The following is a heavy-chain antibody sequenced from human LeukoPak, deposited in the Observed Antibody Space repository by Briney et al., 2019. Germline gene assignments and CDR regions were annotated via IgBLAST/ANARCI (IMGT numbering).Heavy chain of an antibody. V-gene: IGHV4-59*01. CDR1: GGSISSYY. Sequence: SETLSLTCTVSGGSISSYYWSWIRQPPGKGLEWIGYIYHSGSTNYNPSLKSRVTISVDTSKNQFSLKLSSVTAADTAVYYCARAGLSDYPTGAFDIWGQGTMVTVSS. J-gene: IGHJ3*02. D-gene: IGHD1-26*01. CDR3: ARAGLSDYPTGAFDI. CDR2: IYHSGST.